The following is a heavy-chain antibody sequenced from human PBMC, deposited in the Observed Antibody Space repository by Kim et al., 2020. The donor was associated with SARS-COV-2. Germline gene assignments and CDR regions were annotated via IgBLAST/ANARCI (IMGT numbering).Heavy chain of an antibody. CDR1: GFTFSSYG. CDR3: ARDFGSFSGMDV. D-gene: IGHD3-16*01. V-gene: IGHV3-33*01. CDR2: IWYDGSNK. Sequence: GGSLRLSCAASGFTFSSYGMHWVRQAPGKGLEWVAVIWYDGSNKYYADSVKGRFTISRDNSKNTLYLQMNSLRAEDTAVYYCARDFGSFSGMDVWGQGTTVTVSS. J-gene: IGHJ6*02.